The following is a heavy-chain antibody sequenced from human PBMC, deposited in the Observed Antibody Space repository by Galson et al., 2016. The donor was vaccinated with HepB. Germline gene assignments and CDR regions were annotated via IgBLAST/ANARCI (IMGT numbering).Heavy chain of an antibody. J-gene: IGHJ4*02. CDR3: ARRSCSIGACYSSSYRCFDS. CDR1: GFTFSSLP. D-gene: IGHD2-15*01. Sequence: SLRLSCAASGFTFSSLPMHWVRQGPGKGLEWVAAVSYDGSYKFYADSVKGRFSISRDNSKNTLYLQMNSLGTEGTAVYYCARRSCSIGACYSSSYRCFDSWGQGTLVTVSS. CDR2: VSYDGSYK. V-gene: IGHV3-30*04.